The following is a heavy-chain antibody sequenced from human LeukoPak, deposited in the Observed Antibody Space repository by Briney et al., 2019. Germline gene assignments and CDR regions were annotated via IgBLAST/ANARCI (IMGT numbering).Heavy chain of an antibody. CDR1: GFTVSSNY. V-gene: IGHV3-53*01. J-gene: IGHJ6*03. D-gene: IGHD2-2*02. CDR3: ARVPLEFCSSTSCYRYYYIDV. CDR2: IYSGGRT. Sequence: GGSLRLSCAASGFTVSSNYMSWVRHAPGKGLEWVSVIYSGGRTYYADSVKGRFTISMDNSKNTLYLQMNSLRAEDTAVYYCARVPLEFCSSTSCYRYYYIDVWGKGTTVTVSS.